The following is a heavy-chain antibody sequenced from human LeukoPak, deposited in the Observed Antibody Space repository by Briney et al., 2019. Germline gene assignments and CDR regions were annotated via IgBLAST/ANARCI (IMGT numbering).Heavy chain of an antibody. CDR2: IKSKSDGGTI. CDR1: GFTFINAW. D-gene: IGHD3-10*01. J-gene: IGHJ4*02. V-gene: IGHV3-15*07. Sequence: PGGSLRLSCATSGFTFINAWMNWARQAPGKGLEWVGRIKSKSDGGTIEYAAPVEGRFTISRDDSTNTLYLQMSSLQIEDTAVYYCTTLVVRGVILDYWGQGTLVTVSS. CDR3: TTLVVRGVILDY.